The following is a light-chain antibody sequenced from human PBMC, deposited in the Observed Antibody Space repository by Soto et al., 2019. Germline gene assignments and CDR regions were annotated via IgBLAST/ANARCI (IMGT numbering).Light chain of an antibody. J-gene: IGKJ2*01. CDR2: WAS. CDR3: QQYYSTPHT. Sequence: DIVMTQSPDSLAVSLGERATINCKSSQTVLYSSNNKNYLAWYLQKPGQPPKLLIYWASTRESGVPDRFSGSASGTDFTLTISSLQAEDVAVYYCQQYYSTPHTFGQGTKLEIK. V-gene: IGKV4-1*01. CDR1: QTVLYSSNNKNY.